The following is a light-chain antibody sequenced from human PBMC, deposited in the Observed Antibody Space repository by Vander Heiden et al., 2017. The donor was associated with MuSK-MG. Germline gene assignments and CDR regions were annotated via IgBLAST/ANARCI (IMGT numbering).Light chain of an antibody. V-gene: IGKV1-16*02. CDR1: HDIAVY. CDR2: AAS. J-gene: IGKJ4*01. Sequence: DIRMTQSPSSVSASLGDRVVITCRASHDIAVYLAWFQKKPGEAPKSLIYAASRLHRGVPSKFSGSGSVTDFTLTISSLQPEDVAIYYCQQDNYYPLTFGGGTMVEI. CDR3: QQDNYYPLT.